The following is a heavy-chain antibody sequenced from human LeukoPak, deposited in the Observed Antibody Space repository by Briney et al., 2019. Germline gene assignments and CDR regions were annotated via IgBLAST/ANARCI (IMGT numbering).Heavy chain of an antibody. Sequence: PGGSLRLSCAASGFTFSSYNMNWVRQAPGKGLEWVSAISGSGGSTYYADSVKGRFTISRDNSKNTLYLQMNSLRAEDTAVYYCAKLVRGVIIYFDYWGQGTLVTVSS. CDR3: AKLVRGVIIYFDY. V-gene: IGHV3-23*01. D-gene: IGHD3-10*01. J-gene: IGHJ4*02. CDR1: GFTFSSYN. CDR2: ISGSGGST.